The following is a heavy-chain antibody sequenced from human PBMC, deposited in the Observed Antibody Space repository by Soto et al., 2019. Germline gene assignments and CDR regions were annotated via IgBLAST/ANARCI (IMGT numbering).Heavy chain of an antibody. J-gene: IGHJ3*02. CDR2: IIPIFGTT. D-gene: IGHD1-26*01. Sequence: SVKVSCKASGGTFSSYAISWVRQAPGQGLEWMGGIIPIFGTTNYAEKFRGRVSITADESTSTAYVELSSLRSEDTAVYYCAGSFKCGSETLDAFDIWGQGXMVTV. CDR1: GGTFSSYA. CDR3: AGSFKCGSETLDAFDI. V-gene: IGHV1-69*13.